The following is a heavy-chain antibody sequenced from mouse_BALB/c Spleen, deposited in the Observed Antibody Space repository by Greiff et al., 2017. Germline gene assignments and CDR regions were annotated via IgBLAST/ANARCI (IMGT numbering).Heavy chain of an antibody. D-gene: IGHD2-1*01. CDR1: GFTFSSYA. V-gene: IGHV5-9-3*01. Sequence: EVQVVESGGGLVKPGGSLKLSCAASGFTFSSYAMSWVRQTPEKRLEWVATISSGGSYTYYPDSVKGRFTISRDNAKNTLYLQMSSLRSEDTAMYYCARHNYGNYYWYFDVWGAGTTVTVSS. CDR3: ARHNYGNYYWYFDV. CDR2: ISSGGSYT. J-gene: IGHJ1*01.